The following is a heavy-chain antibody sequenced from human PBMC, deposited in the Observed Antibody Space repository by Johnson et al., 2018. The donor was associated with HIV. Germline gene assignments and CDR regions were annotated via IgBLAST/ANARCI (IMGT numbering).Heavy chain of an antibody. Sequence: VQLVESGGGVVRPGGSLRLSCTVAGFRFDDYGMSWVRQAPGSGLEWLSTINWNGGRTGYVDSLKGRFTISRDNSKHTMYPQMNTLRAEDTAVYYCAREAGAFDIWGQGTTVTVSP. CDR3: AREAGAFDI. V-gene: IGHV3-20*04. J-gene: IGHJ3*02. CDR2: INWNGGRT. CDR1: GFRFDDYG.